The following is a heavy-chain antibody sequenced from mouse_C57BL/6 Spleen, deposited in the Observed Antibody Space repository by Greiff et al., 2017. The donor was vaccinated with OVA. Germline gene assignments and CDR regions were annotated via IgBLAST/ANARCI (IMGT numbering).Heavy chain of an antibody. Sequence: VQLQQSGAELVKPGASVKLSCKASGYTFTSYWMQWVKQRPGQGLEWIGEIDPSDSYTNYNQKFKGKATLTVDTSSSTAYMQLSSLTSEDSAVYYCARWGNYGYAMDYWGQGTSVTVSS. D-gene: IGHD1-1*01. CDR2: IDPSDSYT. J-gene: IGHJ4*01. V-gene: IGHV1-50*01. CDR1: GYTFTSYW. CDR3: ARWGNYGYAMDY.